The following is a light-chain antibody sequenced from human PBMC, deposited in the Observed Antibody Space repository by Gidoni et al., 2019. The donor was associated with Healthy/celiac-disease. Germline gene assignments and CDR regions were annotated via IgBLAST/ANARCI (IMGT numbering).Light chain of an antibody. CDR1: QSLLQSNGYNY. V-gene: IGKV2-28*01. J-gene: IGKJ4*01. Sequence: DLVITQSPLSLSVTPGEPASISCRSSQSLLQSNGYNYLDWYLQKPGQSPQLLIYLGSYRASGVPDRFSGSGSGTDFTLKISRVEAEDVGVYYCMQALQTPLLTFGGGTKVEIK. CDR3: MQALQTPLLT. CDR2: LGS.